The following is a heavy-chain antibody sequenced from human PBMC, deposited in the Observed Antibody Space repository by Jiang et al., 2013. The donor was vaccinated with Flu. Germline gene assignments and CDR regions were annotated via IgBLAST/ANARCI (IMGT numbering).Heavy chain of an antibody. CDR2: ISYDGSNK. CDR3: ARGQGGSSFQH. Sequence: LEWVAVISYDGSNKYYADSVKGRFTISRDNSKNTLYLQMSSLRAEDTAVYYCARGQGGSSFQHWGQGTLVTVSS. J-gene: IGHJ1*01. D-gene: IGHD1-26*01. V-gene: IGHV3-30*03.